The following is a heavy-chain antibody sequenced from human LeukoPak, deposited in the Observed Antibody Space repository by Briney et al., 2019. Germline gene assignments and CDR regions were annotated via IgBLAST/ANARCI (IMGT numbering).Heavy chain of an antibody. V-gene: IGHV7-4-1*02. Sequence: GASVKVSCKASGYTFTSNALNWVRQSPGQGLEWMGWINTDSGNPTYAQGFTGRFVFSLDTSVSTAYLQINSLEAGDTAMYYCARGIGYCSDFSCHLDPWGQGTLVTVSS. J-gene: IGHJ5*02. CDR3: ARGIGYCSDFSCHLDP. D-gene: IGHD2-15*01. CDR1: GYTFTSNA. CDR2: INTDSGNP.